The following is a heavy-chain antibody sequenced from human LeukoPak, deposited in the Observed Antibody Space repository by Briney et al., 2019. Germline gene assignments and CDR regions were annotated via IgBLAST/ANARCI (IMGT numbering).Heavy chain of an antibody. Sequence: PSETLSLTCTVSGGSISSGSYYWSWIRQPAGKGLEWIGRIYTSGSTYYNPSLKSRVTISVDTSKNQFSLKLSSVTAADTAVYYCARAPLGGGPIDAFDIWGQGTMVTVSS. D-gene: IGHD1-26*01. CDR2: IYTSGST. CDR1: GGSISSGSYY. J-gene: IGHJ3*02. V-gene: IGHV4-61*02. CDR3: ARAPLGGGPIDAFDI.